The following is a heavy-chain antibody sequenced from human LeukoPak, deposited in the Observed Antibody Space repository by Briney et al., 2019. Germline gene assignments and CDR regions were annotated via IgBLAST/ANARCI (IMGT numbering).Heavy chain of an antibody. CDR1: GGSISSSSYY. Sequence: SETLSLTCTVSGGSISSSSYYWGWIRQPPGKGLEWIGSIYYSGSTYYNPSFKSRVTISVDTSKNQFSLKLSSVTAADTAVYYCARQVGGSDYWGQGTLVTVSS. J-gene: IGHJ4*02. CDR3: ARQVGGSDY. V-gene: IGHV4-39*01. CDR2: IYYSGST. D-gene: IGHD1-26*01.